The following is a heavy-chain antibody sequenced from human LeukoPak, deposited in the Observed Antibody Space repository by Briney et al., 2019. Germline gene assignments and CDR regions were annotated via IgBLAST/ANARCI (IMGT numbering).Heavy chain of an antibody. CDR1: GFTFSNYG. CDR2: ISYDGSNK. CDR3: AKERHGYSSSWYYFDY. D-gene: IGHD6-13*01. V-gene: IGHV3-30*18. Sequence: GGSLRLSCAASGFTFSNYGMSWVRQAPGKGLEWVAVISYDGSNKYYADSVKGRFTISRDNSKNTLYLQMNSLRAEDTAVYYCAKERHGYSSSWYYFDYWGQGTLVTVSS. J-gene: IGHJ4*02.